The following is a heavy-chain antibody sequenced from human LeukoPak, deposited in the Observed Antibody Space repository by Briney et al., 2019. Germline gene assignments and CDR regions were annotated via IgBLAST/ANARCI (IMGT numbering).Heavy chain of an antibody. CDR3: ATYYYRSGYNLDY. J-gene: IGHJ4*02. CDR2: VHPSEGT. Sequence: SGSLSLTCAVSGGSVSHSNWWTWVRQSPEKGLEGIGEVHPSEGTNYNPSLKSRVTISIDKSKNQFSLELISVTAADTAIYYCATYYYRSGYNLDYWGQGTLVTVSS. V-gene: IGHV4-4*02. D-gene: IGHD5-12*01. CDR1: GGSVSHSNW.